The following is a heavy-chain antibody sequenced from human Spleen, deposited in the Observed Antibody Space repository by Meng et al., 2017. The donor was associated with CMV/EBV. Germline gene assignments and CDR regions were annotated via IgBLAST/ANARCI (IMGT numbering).Heavy chain of an antibody. D-gene: IGHD3-3*01. Sequence: ESLKISCTVFGGSFNGYYWTWIRQPPGKGLDWIGKINHGGYTDYNPSLKSRVTISIDTSRNQFSLKLRSVTAADTAVYYCARLNNRITIFGVPITEGYFEHWGHGTLVTVSS. CDR3: ARLNNRITIFGVPITEGYFEH. J-gene: IGHJ1*01. V-gene: IGHV4-34*01. CDR2: INHGGYT. CDR1: GGSFNGYY.